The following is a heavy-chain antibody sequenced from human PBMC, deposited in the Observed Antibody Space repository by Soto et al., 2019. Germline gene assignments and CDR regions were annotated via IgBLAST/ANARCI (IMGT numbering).Heavy chain of an antibody. J-gene: IGHJ6*02. Sequence: PGESLKISCETFRYSFSSHWIGWVRQRPGKGLEWMGIIYPSDSDTRYSPSFQGQVTISADKSISTAYLHLSSLKASDTAMYYCARHLDYGFYYYNGMDVWGQGTTVTVSS. CDR2: IYPSDSDT. CDR1: RYSFSSHW. D-gene: IGHD4-17*01. V-gene: IGHV5-51*01. CDR3: ARHLDYGFYYYNGMDV.